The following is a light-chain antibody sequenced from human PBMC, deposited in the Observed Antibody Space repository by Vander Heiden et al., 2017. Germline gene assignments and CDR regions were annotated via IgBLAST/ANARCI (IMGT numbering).Light chain of an antibody. CDR3: KHYDSYPPA. V-gene: IGKV1-5*01. J-gene: IGKJ1*01. Sequence: IQIPQSPSTLSASVGDRVSITCRASQNINTWLAWYQQKPGKAPNPLMYAASNLGSGVPSRFSGSGSGTDFTLTISSLQPYDFATYYCKHYDSYPPAFGHGTNVEVK. CDR2: AAS. CDR1: QNINTW.